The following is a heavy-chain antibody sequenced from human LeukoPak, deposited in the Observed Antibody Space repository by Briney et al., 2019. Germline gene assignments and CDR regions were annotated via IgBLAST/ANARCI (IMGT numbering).Heavy chain of an antibody. CDR1: GGSISSSNW. V-gene: IGHV4-4*02. CDR3: ARTLSIAAAGPFDY. CDR2: IYHSGST. D-gene: IGHD6-13*01. Sequence: PSETLSLTCAVSGGSISSSNWWSWVRQPPGKGLEWIGEIYHSGSTNYNPSLKSRVTISVDKSKNQSSLKLSSVTAADTAVYYCARTLSIAAAGPFDYWGQGTLVTVSS. J-gene: IGHJ4*02.